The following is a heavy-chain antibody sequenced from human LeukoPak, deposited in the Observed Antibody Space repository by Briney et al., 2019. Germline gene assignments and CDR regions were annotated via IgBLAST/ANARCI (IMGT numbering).Heavy chain of an antibody. CDR2: IYSDGST. V-gene: IGHV3-53*01. CDR3: AKAAYGSESYYDPFDY. D-gene: IGHD3-10*01. J-gene: IGHJ4*02. CDR1: GFTVSSNY. Sequence: GGSLRLSCAASGFTVSSNYMSWVRQAPGKGLEWVSVIYSDGSTYYEDSVKGRFTISRDNSKNTLSLQMNSLRAEDTAVYYCAKAAYGSESYYDPFDYWGQGTLVTVSS.